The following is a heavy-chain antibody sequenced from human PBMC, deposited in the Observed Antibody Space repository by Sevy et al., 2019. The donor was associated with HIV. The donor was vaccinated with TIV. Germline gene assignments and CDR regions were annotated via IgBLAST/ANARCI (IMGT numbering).Heavy chain of an antibody. V-gene: IGHV3-30-3*01. CDR1: GFTFSSYA. Sequence: GGSLRLSCAASGFTFSSYAMHWVRQAPGKGLEWVAVISYDGSNKYYADSVKGRFTISRDNSKNTLYLQMNSLRAEDTAGYYCARGLAVAEQSAGKNDYWGQGTLVTVSS. CDR3: ARGLAVAEQSAGKNDY. CDR2: ISYDGSNK. D-gene: IGHD6-19*01. J-gene: IGHJ4*02.